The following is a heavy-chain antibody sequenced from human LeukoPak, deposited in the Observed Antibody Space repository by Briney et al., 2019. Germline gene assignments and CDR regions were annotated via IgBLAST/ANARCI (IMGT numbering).Heavy chain of an antibody. Sequence: GASVKVSCTASGYTFTGYYMHWVRQAPGQGLEWMGWINPNSGGTNYAQKFQGRVTMTRDTSISTAYMELSRLRSDDTAVYYCARARHVDTAMVTMGYWGQGTLVTVSS. V-gene: IGHV1-2*02. CDR3: ARARHVDTAMVTMGY. J-gene: IGHJ4*02. D-gene: IGHD5-18*01. CDR1: GYTFTGYY. CDR2: INPNSGGT.